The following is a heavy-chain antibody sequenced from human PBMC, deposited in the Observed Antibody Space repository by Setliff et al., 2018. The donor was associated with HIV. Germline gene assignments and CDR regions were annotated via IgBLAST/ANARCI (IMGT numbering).Heavy chain of an antibody. CDR2: IYYTGNT. V-gene: IGHV4-39*07. Sequence: LSLTCTVSGGSVGSSSYYWAWIRQPPGKGLEWIGSIYYTGNTKYNPSLESRVTFSIDTSENQFSLRLASVTAADTAIYYCARARGPPLPVLDFWGPGTLVTVSS. J-gene: IGHJ4*02. CDR1: GGSVGSSSYY. CDR3: ARARGPPLPVLDF. D-gene: IGHD3-10*01.